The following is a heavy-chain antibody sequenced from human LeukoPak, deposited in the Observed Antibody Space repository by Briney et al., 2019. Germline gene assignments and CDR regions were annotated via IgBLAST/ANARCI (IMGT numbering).Heavy chain of an antibody. CDR3: AKEEGIAVAGTTLDY. Sequence: SGGSLRLSCAASGFTFSSYAMSWVRQAPGKGLEWVSAISGSGGSTYYADAVKGRFTISRDNSKNTLYLQMNSLRAEDTAVYYCAKEEGIAVAGTTLDYWGQGTLVTVSS. CDR2: ISGSGGST. CDR1: GFTFSSYA. J-gene: IGHJ4*02. D-gene: IGHD6-19*01. V-gene: IGHV3-23*01.